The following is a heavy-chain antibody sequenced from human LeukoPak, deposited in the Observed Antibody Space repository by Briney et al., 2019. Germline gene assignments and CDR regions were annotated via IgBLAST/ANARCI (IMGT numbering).Heavy chain of an antibody. CDR3: ARETGRYCSGGSCYSGAFDI. J-gene: IGHJ3*02. CDR2: IYYSGST. V-gene: IGHV4-34*01. Sequence: SETLSLTCAVYGGSFSGYYWSWIRQPPGKGLEWIGSIYYSGSTYYNPSLKSRVTISVDTSKNQFSLKLSSVTAADTAVYYCARETGRYCSGGSCYSGAFDIWGQGTMVTVSS. CDR1: GGSFSGYY. D-gene: IGHD2-15*01.